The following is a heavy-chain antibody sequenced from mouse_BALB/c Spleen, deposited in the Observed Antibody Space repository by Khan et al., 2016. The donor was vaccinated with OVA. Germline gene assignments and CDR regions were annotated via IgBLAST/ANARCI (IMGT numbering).Heavy chain of an antibody. J-gene: IGHJ3*01. CDR3: ASHLTGSFAY. CDR2: ISSGGDYT. D-gene: IGHD4-1*01. Sequence: EVQLVESGGDLVKPGGSLKLSCAASGFIFSSYSMSWVRQTPDKRLGWVATISSGGDYTYYPDSVKGRFTISRADAKNTLYLQMSSLKSEDTAMYYCASHLTGSFAYWGQGTLVTVSA. CDR1: GFIFSSYS. V-gene: IGHV5-6*01.